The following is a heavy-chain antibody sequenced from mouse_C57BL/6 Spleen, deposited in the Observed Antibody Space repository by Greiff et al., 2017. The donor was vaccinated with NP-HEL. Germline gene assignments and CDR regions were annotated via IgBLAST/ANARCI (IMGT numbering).Heavy chain of an antibody. CDR2: IWSGGST. CDR1: GFSLTSYG. J-gene: IGHJ4*01. V-gene: IGHV2-2*01. D-gene: IGHD1-1*01. Sequence: QVQLQQSGPGLVQPSQSLSITCTVSGFSLTSYGVHWVRQSPGKGLEWLGVIWSGGSTDYNAAFISRLSISKDNSKSQVFFKMNSLQADDTAIYYCASSIYYYGSSYDYYAMDYWGQGTSVTVSS. CDR3: ASSIYYYGSSYDYYAMDY.